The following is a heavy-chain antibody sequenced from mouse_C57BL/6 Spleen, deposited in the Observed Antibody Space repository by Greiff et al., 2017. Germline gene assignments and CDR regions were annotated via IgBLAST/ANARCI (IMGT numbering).Heavy chain of an antibody. V-gene: IGHV1-50*01. CDR3: ASLYYGSSYEGY. J-gene: IGHJ2*01. D-gene: IGHD1-1*01. Sequence: QVQLQQPGAELVKPGASVKLSCKASGYTFTSYWMQWVKQRPGQGLEWIGEIDPSDSYTNYNQKFKGKATLTVDTSSSTAYMQLSSLTSEDSAVYYCASLYYGSSYEGYWGQGTTLTVSS. CDR2: IDPSDSYT. CDR1: GYTFTSYW.